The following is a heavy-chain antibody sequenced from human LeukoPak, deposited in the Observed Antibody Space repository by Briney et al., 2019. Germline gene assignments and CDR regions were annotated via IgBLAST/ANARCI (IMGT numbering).Heavy chain of an antibody. Sequence: PGGSLRLSCAASGFTFSSYSMNWVRQAPGKGLEWVSSISSSSSYIYYADSVKGRFTISRDNAKNSLYLQMNSLRAEDTAVYYCARDGQMATIAWDYWGQGTLVTVSS. J-gene: IGHJ4*02. D-gene: IGHD5-24*01. CDR1: GFTFSSYS. CDR3: ARDGQMATIAWDY. CDR2: ISSSSSYI. V-gene: IGHV3-21*01.